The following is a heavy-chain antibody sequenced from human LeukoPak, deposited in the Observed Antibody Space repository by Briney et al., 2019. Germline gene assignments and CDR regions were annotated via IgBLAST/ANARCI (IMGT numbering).Heavy chain of an antibody. Sequence: PGRSLRLSCAASGFTFNNYAMHWVRQSPGKGLEWVALTSPDGNNKYYADSVKGRFTISRDNSKNALYLQMNSLGPEDTAVYYCARVVVTHDYWGQGTLVTVSS. D-gene: IGHD2-21*02. CDR1: GFTFNNYA. J-gene: IGHJ4*02. V-gene: IGHV3-30-3*01. CDR3: ARVVVTHDY. CDR2: TSPDGNNK.